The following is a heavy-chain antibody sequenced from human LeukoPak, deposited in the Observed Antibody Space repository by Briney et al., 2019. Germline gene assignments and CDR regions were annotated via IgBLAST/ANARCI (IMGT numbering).Heavy chain of an antibody. D-gene: IGHD3-10*01. CDR2: IHHGGTT. CDR3: AKKETALAREVIIWVGFAF. J-gene: IGHJ4*02. V-gene: IGHV4-38-2*02. CDR1: DYSISSTYY. Sequence: PSETLSLTCTVSDYSISSTYYWGWIRQPPGKGLEWIGSIHHGGTTYYNPSLKSRVTISVDTSKNQFSLKLSSVTAADTAVYYCAKKETALAREVIIWVGFAFWGRGTRVTVPS.